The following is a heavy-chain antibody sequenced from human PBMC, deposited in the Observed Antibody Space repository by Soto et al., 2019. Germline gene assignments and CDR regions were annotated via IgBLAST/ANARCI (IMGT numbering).Heavy chain of an antibody. CDR3: ARLYYDYV. J-gene: IGHJ6*02. CDR1: VFTFGTYS. CDR2: ISYDSDTI. Sequence: GWSLRLSCACSVFTFGTYSMNWVRQAAGKGLEWIAYISYDSDTIQYADSVKGRFTISRDNAKNSLYLQMNSLRDEDTAVYYCARLYYDYVWGQGTTVTVSS. V-gene: IGHV3-48*02. D-gene: IGHD3-3*01.